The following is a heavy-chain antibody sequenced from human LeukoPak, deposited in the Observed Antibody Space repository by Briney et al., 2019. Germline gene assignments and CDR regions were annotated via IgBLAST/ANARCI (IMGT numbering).Heavy chain of an antibody. CDR1: GFTFGPYT. V-gene: IGHV3-30*04. J-gene: IGHJ4*02. D-gene: IGHD1-14*01. CDR3: AKDKPIDY. CDR2: ISYDGRNE. Sequence: GGSLRLSCAASGFTFGPYTMNWVRQPPGKGLEWVAVISYDGRNEHYADSVKGRFTISRDNSKNTVFLQMNTLRTEDTAVYFCAKDKPIDYWGQGTLVTVSS.